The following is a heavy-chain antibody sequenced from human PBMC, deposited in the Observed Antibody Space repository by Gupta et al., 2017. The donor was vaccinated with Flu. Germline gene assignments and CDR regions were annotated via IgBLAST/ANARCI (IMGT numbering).Heavy chain of an antibody. CDR1: GGSLITSSSY. J-gene: IGHJ3*02. Sequence: QLHLQESGPGLVKASETLSLTCAVSGGSLITSSSYWAWIRQPPGKGLEWIGNIYYTGSTYGNPARNSRVTISEDSSKNQLSLKLREVTDEDTAVYYWARQREAYNTDVLDIWGQGTRVTVSS. CDR3: ARQREAYNTDVLDI. V-gene: IGHV4-39*01. CDR2: IYYTGST. D-gene: IGHD5-24*01.